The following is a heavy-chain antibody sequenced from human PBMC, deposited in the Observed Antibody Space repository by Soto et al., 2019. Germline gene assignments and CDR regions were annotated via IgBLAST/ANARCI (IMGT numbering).Heavy chain of an antibody. J-gene: IGHJ6*02. CDR1: GGTFDNFI. CDR3: ARNGTYSSSLSQYSGMDV. CDR2: IVPMLGTP. V-gene: IGHV1-69*01. D-gene: IGHD1-26*01. Sequence: QVQLVQSGAEVKEPGSSVRVSCKASGGTFDNFIMNWVRQTPGQGLEWMGGIVPMLGTPTYAEKFKGRVTFSATGSTSTMSMEGTSLRSEDTAIYYCARNGTYSSSLSQYSGMDVWGQGTTVIVSS.